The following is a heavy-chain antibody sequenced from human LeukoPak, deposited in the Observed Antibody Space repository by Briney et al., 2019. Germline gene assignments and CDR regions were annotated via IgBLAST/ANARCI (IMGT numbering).Heavy chain of an antibody. J-gene: IGHJ6*02. CDR2: LYYSGGST. D-gene: IGHD2-15*01. Sequence: SETLSLTCTVSGDSISNYYWSWIRQPPGKGLEWIGCLYYSGGSTYYNPFLKSRVTISVVTSKNQFSLKLSSVTAADTAVYYCARRGGGFCSGGRCYYDFGMDVWGQGTTVTVSS. V-gene: IGHV4-59*08. CDR1: GDSISNYY. CDR3: ARRGGGFCSGGRCYYDFGMDV.